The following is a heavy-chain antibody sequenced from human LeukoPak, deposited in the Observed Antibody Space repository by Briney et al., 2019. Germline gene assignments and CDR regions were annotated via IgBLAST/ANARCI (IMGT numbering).Heavy chain of an antibody. CDR1: GGSISSYY. CDR3: AREDCSGGSCNPLFY. J-gene: IGHJ4*02. V-gene: IGHV4-59*01. CDR2: IYYSGST. D-gene: IGHD2-15*01. Sequence: SETLSLTCTVSGGSISSYYWSWIRQPPGKGLEWIGYIYYSGSTNYNPSLKSRVTISVDTSKNQFSLKLSSVTAADTAVYYCAREDCSGGSCNPLFYWGQGTLVTASS.